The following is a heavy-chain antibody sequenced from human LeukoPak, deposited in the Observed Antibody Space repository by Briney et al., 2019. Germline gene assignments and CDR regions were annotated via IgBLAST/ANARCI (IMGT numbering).Heavy chain of an antibody. Sequence: PGGSLRLSCAASGFTFSDYYMSWIRQAPGKGLEWVSYISSSCSTIYYADSVKGRFTISRDNAKNSLYLQMNSLRAEDTAVYYCARDNLPSGSVVVGDYYYGMDIWGQGTTVTVSS. J-gene: IGHJ6*02. V-gene: IGHV3-11*01. D-gene: IGHD2-15*01. CDR2: ISSSCSTI. CDR1: GFTFSDYY. CDR3: ARDNLPSGSVVVGDYYYGMDI.